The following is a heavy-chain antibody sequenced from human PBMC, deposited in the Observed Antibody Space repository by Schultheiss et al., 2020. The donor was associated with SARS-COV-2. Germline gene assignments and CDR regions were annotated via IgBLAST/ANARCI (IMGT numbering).Heavy chain of an antibody. CDR3: ARDRVDSVATIRALFDY. D-gene: IGHD5-12*01. J-gene: IGHJ4*02. CDR1: GFTFSSYA. V-gene: IGHV3-30-3*01. CDR2: ISYDGSNK. Sequence: LKISCAASGFTFSSYAMHWVRQAPGKGLEWVAVISYDGSNKYYADSVKGRFTISRDNSKNTLYLQMNSLRAEDTAVYYCARDRVDSVATIRALFDYWGQGTLVTVSS.